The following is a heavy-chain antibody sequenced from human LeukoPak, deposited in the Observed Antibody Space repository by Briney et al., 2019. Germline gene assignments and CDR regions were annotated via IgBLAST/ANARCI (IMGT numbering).Heavy chain of an antibody. D-gene: IGHD3-22*01. CDR3: ARSARYYYDSSGYYLYWYFDL. J-gene: IGHJ2*01. CDR2: IYTSGST. V-gene: IGHV4-4*07. CDR1: GGSISSYY. Sequence: PSETLSLTCTVSGGSISSYYWSWIRQPAGKGLEWIGRIYTSGSTNYNPSLKSRATMSVDTFKNQFSLKLSSVTAADTAVYYCARSARYYYDSSGYYLYWYFDLWGRGTLVTVSS.